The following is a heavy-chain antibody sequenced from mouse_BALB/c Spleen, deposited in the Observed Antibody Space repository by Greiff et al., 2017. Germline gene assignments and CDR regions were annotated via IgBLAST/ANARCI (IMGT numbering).Heavy chain of an antibody. D-gene: IGHD1-1*01. CDR3: ARAGYYYGSSGFAY. V-gene: IGHV5-6-5*01. CDR1: GFTFSSYA. CDR2: ISSGGST. Sequence: EVMLVESGGGLVKPGGSLKLSCAASGFTFSSYAMSWVRQTPEKRLEWVASISSGGSTYYPDSVKGRFTISRDNASNILYLQMSSLRSEDTAMYYCARAGYYYGSSGFAYWGQGTLVTVSA. J-gene: IGHJ3*01.